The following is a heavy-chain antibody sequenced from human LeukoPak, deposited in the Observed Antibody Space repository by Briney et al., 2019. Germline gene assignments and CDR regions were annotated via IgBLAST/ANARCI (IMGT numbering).Heavy chain of an antibody. CDR3: ASRPYYFDYGMDV. CDR2: IYYSGST. V-gene: IGHV4-61*01. CDR1: GGSVSSGSYC. Sequence: SETLSLTCTVSGGSVSSGSYCWSWIRQPPGRGLEWIGYIYYSGSTNHNPSLKSRVTISVDTSKNQFSLKLSSVTAADTAVYYCASRPYYFDYGMDVWGQGTTVTVSS. J-gene: IGHJ6*02.